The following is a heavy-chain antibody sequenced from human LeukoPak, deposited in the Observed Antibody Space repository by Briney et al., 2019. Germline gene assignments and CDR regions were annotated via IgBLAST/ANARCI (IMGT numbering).Heavy chain of an antibody. V-gene: IGHV3-21*01. Sequence: GGSLRLSCTGSGFTFGDYAMSWFRQAPGKGLEWVSSISSSSSYIYYADSVKGRFTISRDNAKNSLYLQMNSLRAEDTAVYYCARASVDDSSGYYYDYWGQGTLVTVSS. CDR3: ARASVDDSSGYYYDY. J-gene: IGHJ4*02. CDR2: ISSSSSYI. CDR1: GFTFGDYA. D-gene: IGHD3-22*01.